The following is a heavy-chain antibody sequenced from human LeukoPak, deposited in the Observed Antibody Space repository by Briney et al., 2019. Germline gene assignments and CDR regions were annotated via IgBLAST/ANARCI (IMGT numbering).Heavy chain of an antibody. Sequence: AXGXTFTSYYMHWVRQAPGQGLEWMGIINPSGGSTSYAQKFQGRVTMTRDMSTSTVYMELSSLRSEDTAVYYCARDXXAXXHXXFXPWGQGTLVTVSS. CDR2: INPSGGST. CDR1: GXTFTSYY. CDR3: ARDXXAXXHXXFXP. D-gene: IGHD2-15*01. V-gene: IGHV1-46*01. J-gene: IGHJ5*02.